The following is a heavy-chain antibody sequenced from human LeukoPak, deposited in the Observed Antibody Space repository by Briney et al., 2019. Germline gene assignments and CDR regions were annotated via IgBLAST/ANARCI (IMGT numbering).Heavy chain of an antibody. J-gene: IGHJ4*02. Sequence: SETLSLTCTVSGGSINNYYWSWTRQPPGKELEWIGYIYYSGTTNYNPSLESRVTISVDTSKNQFSLKLSSVTAADTAVYYCAREQGTYYYDSSGYYFDYWGQGTLVTVSS. V-gene: IGHV4-59*01. CDR3: AREQGTYYYDSSGYYFDY. CDR2: IYYSGTT. D-gene: IGHD3-22*01. CDR1: GGSINNYY.